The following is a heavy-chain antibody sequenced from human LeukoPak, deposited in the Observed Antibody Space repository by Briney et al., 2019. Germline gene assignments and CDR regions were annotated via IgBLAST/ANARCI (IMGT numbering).Heavy chain of an antibody. CDR1: GASMSGYY. J-gene: IGHJ4*02. D-gene: IGHD6-13*01. V-gene: IGHV4-59*12. CDR3: ARDSRAAADTLGLGN. CDR2: IFYIGTT. Sequence: SETLSLIFTVSGASMSGYYWSWIRQPPGKGLEYIGNIFYIGTTNYNPSLESRVSISLDMSKNQFSLTLNSVTAGDTAVYYCARDSRAAADTLGLGNWGQGTLVTVSS.